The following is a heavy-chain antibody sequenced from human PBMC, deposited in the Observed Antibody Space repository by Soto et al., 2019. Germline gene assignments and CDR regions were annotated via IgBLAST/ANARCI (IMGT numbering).Heavy chain of an antibody. CDR1: GGTFSSYA. CDR3: ARGSVAAPEYYDSSGNRWYFAL. J-gene: IGHJ2*01. CDR2: IIPIFGTA. D-gene: IGHD3-22*01. Sequence: QVQLVQSGAELKKPGSSVKVSCKASGGTFSSYAISWVRQAPGQGLEWMGGIIPIFGTANYAQKFQGRVTITADEPENTDSIDMGSLRSEDTDVYYCARGSVAAPEYYDSSGNRWYFALWGRGALVTVSS. V-gene: IGHV1-69*01.